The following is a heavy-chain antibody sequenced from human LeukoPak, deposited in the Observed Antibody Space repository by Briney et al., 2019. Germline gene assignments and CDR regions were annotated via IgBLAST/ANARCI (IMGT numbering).Heavy chain of an antibody. Sequence: PGGSLRLSCAASGFSFSDFYMSWIRQAPGKGLEWVSDISRSGTNIYYADSVKGRFTISRDNAKKSLYLQMNSLRAEDTAVYYCARGRARKYFDYWGQGTLVTVSS. CDR3: ARGRARKYFDY. D-gene: IGHD6-6*01. V-gene: IGHV3-11*04. J-gene: IGHJ4*02. CDR2: ISRSGTNI. CDR1: GFSFSDFY.